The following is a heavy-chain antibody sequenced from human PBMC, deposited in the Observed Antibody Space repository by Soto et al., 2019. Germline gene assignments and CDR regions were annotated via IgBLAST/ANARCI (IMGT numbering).Heavy chain of an antibody. Sequence: PSXTLSLTCTVSGGSMSNYYWSWIRQPPGKGLEWIGCIFYSGSTNYSPSLRSRVTISVDTSKNQFSLELSSVTAADTAVYYCARDGKVSGSATHWFDPWGQGTLVTVSS. V-gene: IGHV4-59*01. CDR1: GGSMSNYY. CDR3: ARDGKVSGSATHWFDP. CDR2: IFYSGST. J-gene: IGHJ5*02. D-gene: IGHD1-26*01.